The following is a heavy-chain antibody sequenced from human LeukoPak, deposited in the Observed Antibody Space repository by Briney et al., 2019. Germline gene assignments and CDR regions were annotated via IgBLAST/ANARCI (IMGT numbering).Heavy chain of an antibody. CDR3: ARYSGTYRDY. J-gene: IGHJ4*02. CDR1: GFTFSGHN. Sequence: PGGSLRLSCAASGFTFSGHNMNWVRQAPGKGLEWVSSITSRSSSIFYADSVRGRFTISRDNAKNSLYLHMNSLRAEDTAVYYCARYSGTYRDYWGQGTLVTVSS. D-gene: IGHD1-26*01. V-gene: IGHV3-21*01. CDR2: ITSRSSSI.